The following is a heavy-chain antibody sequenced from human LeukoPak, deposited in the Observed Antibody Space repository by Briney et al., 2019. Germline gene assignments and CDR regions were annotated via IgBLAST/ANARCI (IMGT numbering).Heavy chain of an antibody. V-gene: IGHV4-59*01. CDR3: ARETSLDHYYYYYMDV. J-gene: IGHJ6*03. Sequence: SETLSLTCTVSGGSISSYYWSWIRQPSGKGLEWIGYIYYSGSTNYNPSLKSRVTISVDTSKNQFSLKLSSVTAADTAVYYCARETSLDHYYYYYMDVWGKGTTVTISS. CDR1: GGSISSYY. CDR2: IYYSGST.